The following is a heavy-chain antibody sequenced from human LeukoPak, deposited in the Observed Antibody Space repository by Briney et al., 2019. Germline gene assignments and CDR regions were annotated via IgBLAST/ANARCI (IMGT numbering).Heavy chain of an antibody. CDR2: IYPGDSDT. J-gene: IGHJ4*02. Sequence: GESLKISCKGSGSIFINYWIGWVRQMPGKGLEWMGIIYPGDSDTRYSPSFQGQVTFSADKSISTAYLQWSSLKASDTAMYYCARHYSSSSSNFFYWGQGTLVTVSS. V-gene: IGHV5-51*01. CDR1: GSIFINYW. D-gene: IGHD6-6*01. CDR3: ARHYSSSSSNFFY.